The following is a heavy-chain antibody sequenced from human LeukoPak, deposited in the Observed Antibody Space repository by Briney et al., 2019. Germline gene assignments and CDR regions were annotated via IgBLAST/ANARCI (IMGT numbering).Heavy chain of an antibody. CDR3: ARDGRLRNGYDNFYI. J-gene: IGHJ4*02. CDR1: GYTFSGFY. D-gene: IGHD5-18*01. CDR2: INPKNGDT. V-gene: IGHV1-2*02. Sequence: ASVKVSCKASGYTFSGFYIDWVRQAPGQGLEWMGWINPKNGDTHYAQDFLGRVTMTRDTSISTAYMELSRLTSDDTAVYYCARDGRLRNGYDNFYIWGQGTLVTVSS.